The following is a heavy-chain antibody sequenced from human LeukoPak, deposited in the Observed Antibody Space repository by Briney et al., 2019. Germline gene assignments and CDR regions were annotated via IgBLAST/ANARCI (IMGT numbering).Heavy chain of an antibody. J-gene: IGHJ5*02. Sequence: GGSLRLSCAASGFTFSSYAMHWVRQAPGKGLEWMAVISYDGSNKYYADSVKGRFTISRDNSKNTLYLQMNSLRAEDTAVYYCARVEGYSGYDSGYNWFDPWGQGTLVTVSS. V-gene: IGHV3-30-3*01. CDR1: GFTFSSYA. D-gene: IGHD5-12*01. CDR2: ISYDGSNK. CDR3: ARVEGYSGYDSGYNWFDP.